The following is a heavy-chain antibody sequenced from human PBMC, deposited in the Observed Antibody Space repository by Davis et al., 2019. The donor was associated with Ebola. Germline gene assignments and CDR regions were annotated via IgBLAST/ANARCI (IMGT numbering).Heavy chain of an antibody. CDR2: INPHNGNT. CDR3: ARAQFPTTSDH. Sequence: AASVKVSCKASGYTFTSYAMNWVRQAPGQGLEWMGWINPHNGNTNYAQNVQGRVTMTTDTSTSTAYMEVGILRSDDTAVYYCARAQFPTTSDHWGQGTLVTVS. CDR1: GYTFTSYA. J-gene: IGHJ4*02. D-gene: IGHD1-1*01. V-gene: IGHV1-18*01.